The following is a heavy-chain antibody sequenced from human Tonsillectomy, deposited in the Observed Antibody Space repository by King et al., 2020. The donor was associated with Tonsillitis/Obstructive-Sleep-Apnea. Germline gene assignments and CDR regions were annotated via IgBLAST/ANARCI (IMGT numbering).Heavy chain of an antibody. CDR1: GGSFSGYY. CDR3: ARASEAFDL. CDR2: IDHSGGT. Sequence: VQLQQWGAGLLKPSETLSLTCAVSGGSFSGYYWSWIRQPPGKGLEWIGEIDHSGGTNYNPSLKSRVTISVDTSKNLFSLKLSSVTAADTAVYYCARASEAFDLWGQGTMVIVSS. V-gene: IGHV4-34*01. J-gene: IGHJ3*01. D-gene: IGHD6-6*01.